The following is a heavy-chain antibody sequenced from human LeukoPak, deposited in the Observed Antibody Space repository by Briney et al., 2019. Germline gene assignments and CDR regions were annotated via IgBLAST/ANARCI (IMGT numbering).Heavy chain of an antibody. CDR1: GDSVSSNSVT. CDR2: TYYRSTWYN. D-gene: IGHD2-21*02. J-gene: IGHJ5*02. Sequence: SQTLLLTCAISGDSVSSNSVTWNWIRQSPSRGLEWLGRTYYRSTWYNDYAVSVRGRITANPDTSKNQFSLHLNSVTPEDTAVYYCARRLTQCDCFDPWGQGILVTVSS. CDR3: ARRLTQCDCFDP. V-gene: IGHV6-1*01.